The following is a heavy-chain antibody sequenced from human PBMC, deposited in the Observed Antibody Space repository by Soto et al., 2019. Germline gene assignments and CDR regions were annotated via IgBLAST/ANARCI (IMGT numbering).Heavy chain of an antibody. CDR3: ARVVSPYYDVLTGNWFDP. CDR2: IKSFNGDT. V-gene: IGHV1-2*02. CDR1: GYTFTGYY. J-gene: IGHJ5*02. Sequence: QVQLVQSGAEVKEPGASVKVSCKASGYTFTGYYMHWARQAPGQGLEWMGWIKSFNGDTNYAQKFQGRVTLTRDTYISTAYMELSRLKSDDTAVYYCARVVSPYYDVLTGNWFDPWGQGTLVTVSS. D-gene: IGHD3-9*01.